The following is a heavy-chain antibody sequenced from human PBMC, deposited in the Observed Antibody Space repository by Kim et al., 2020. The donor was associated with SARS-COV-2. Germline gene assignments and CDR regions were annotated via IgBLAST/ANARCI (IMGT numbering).Heavy chain of an antibody. CDR2: ISYDGSNK. J-gene: IGHJ6*02. V-gene: IGHV3-30*04. CDR3: ASEPREGIYYYGMDV. Sequence: GGSLRLSCAASGFTFSNYSMHWVRQAPGKGLEWVAVISYDGSNKYYADSVKGRFTISRDNSKNTLYLQMNSLRTEDTAVYYCASEPREGIYYYGMDVWG. CDR1: GFTFSNYS.